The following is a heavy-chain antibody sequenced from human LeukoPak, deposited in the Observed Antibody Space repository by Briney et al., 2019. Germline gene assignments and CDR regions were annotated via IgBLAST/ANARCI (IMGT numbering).Heavy chain of an antibody. CDR2: ISRSGSTI. CDR1: GFTFSDFY. D-gene: IGHD6-13*01. Sequence: GGSLRLSCAASGFTFSDFYMSWIRQAPGKGLEWVSYISRSGSTIHYADSVKGRFTISRDNAKNSLYLQMNSLRAEDTAVYYCARGRSSWYLGSKREGYYMDVWGKGTTVTVSS. V-gene: IGHV3-11*04. CDR3: ARGRSSWYLGSKREGYYMDV. J-gene: IGHJ6*03.